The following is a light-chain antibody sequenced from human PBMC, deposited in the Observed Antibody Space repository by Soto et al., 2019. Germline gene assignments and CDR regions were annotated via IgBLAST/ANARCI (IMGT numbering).Light chain of an antibody. J-gene: IGKJ5*01. V-gene: IGKV1-33*01. CDR1: QDISDY. CDR2: DAS. Sequence: DIQMTQSPSSLSASVGDRVTITCQASQDISDYLNWYQQKPGKAPELLIYDASSLKTGLPSRFNGSGSGTDFTFTISSLQPEDIATYFCQQHNNLPITFGQGTRLEIK. CDR3: QQHNNLPIT.